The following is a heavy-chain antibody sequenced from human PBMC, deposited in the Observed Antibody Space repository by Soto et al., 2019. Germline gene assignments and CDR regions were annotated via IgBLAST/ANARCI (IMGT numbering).Heavy chain of an antibody. D-gene: IGHD5-12*01. V-gene: IGHV3-7*01. CDR2: IKVDGSEK. CDR1: GFTFSSYW. CDR3: ARDIVATIGGFDY. J-gene: IGHJ4*02. Sequence: EVQLVESGGGLVQPGGSLRLSCAASGFTFSSYWRSWVRQAPGKGLEWLANIKVDGSEKYYVDSVKGRFTISRDNAKNSLYLQMISLRVEDTAVYYCARDIVATIGGFDYWGLGALVIVSS.